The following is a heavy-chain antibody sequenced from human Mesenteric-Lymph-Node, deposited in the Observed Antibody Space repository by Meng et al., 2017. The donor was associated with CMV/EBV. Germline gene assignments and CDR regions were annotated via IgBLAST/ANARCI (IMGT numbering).Heavy chain of an antibody. D-gene: IGHD3-3*01. CDR3: ARDREYDFWRGNGMDV. V-gene: IGHV3-23*01. J-gene: IGHJ6*02. CDR1: GFTFSSYA. CDR2: ISGSDGNT. Sequence: GGSLRLSCAASGFTFSSYAMSWVRQAPGKGLEWVAAISGSDGNTYYADSVRGRFTISRDNSKNTLYLRMNSLRAEDTAVYSCARDREYDFWRGNGMDVWGQGTTVTVSS.